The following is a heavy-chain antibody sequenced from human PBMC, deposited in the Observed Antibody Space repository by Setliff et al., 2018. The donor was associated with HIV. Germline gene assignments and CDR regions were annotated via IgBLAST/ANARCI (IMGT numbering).Heavy chain of an antibody. D-gene: IGHD1-7*01. V-gene: IGHV4-34*01. Sequence: PSETLSLTCAAYGGSFSGYYWSWIRQPPGKGLEWIGEINHSGSTNYNPSLKSRVTIAVDTSKNQFSLKLSSVTAADTAVYYCARQRAGEIEELPGALPLRGVFDLWGQGTMVTVSS. CDR1: GGSFSGYY. CDR3: ARQRAGEIEELPGALPLRGVFDL. J-gene: IGHJ3*01. CDR2: INHSGST.